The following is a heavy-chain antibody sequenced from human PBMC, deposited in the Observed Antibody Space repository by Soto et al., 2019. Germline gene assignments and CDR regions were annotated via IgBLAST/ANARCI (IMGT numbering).Heavy chain of an antibody. J-gene: IGHJ4*02. Sequence: GGSLRLSCADSGFTFSSYGMHWVRQAPGKGLEWVAHISYDGSNTYYADSVKGRFTISRDNSKNTLYLQMNSLRAEDTSVYYCAKEGGLSGSYYISSSYYFDYWGQGTLVTVSS. D-gene: IGHD1-26*01. CDR3: AKEGGLSGSYYISSSYYFDY. CDR2: ISYDGSNT. CDR1: GFTFSSYG. V-gene: IGHV3-30*18.